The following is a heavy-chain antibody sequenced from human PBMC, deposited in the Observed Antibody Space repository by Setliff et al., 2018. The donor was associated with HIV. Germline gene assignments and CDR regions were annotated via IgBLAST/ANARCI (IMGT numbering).Heavy chain of an antibody. CDR2: IDWDDAK. Sequence: SGPTGEPTQTLTLTCTFSGFSLSPRGMSVSWIRQPPGKALEWLARIDWDDAKYYSTSLKTRLTISKDTSKNQVVLTMTNMDPVDTATYYCARGSESLTYFDNLGPGTLVTVSS. D-gene: IGHD3-10*01. CDR1: GFSLSPRGMS. CDR3: ARGSESLTYFDN. V-gene: IGHV2-70*11. J-gene: IGHJ4*02.